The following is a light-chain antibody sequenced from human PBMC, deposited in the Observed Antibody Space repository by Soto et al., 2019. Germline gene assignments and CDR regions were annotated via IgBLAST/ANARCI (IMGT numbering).Light chain of an antibody. CDR1: QTFSTS. J-gene: IGKJ5*01. V-gene: IGKV3-15*01. CDR2: GAS. CDR3: QPYPPCPPNP. Sequence: TLSVSLKDSPTLSCRPSQTFSTSFAWYQQKPGQAPTLLIYGASSRATDIPARFSGSGSGTEFTLTMSSLLPADYAVYYCQPYPPCPPNPSAQRTRPAI.